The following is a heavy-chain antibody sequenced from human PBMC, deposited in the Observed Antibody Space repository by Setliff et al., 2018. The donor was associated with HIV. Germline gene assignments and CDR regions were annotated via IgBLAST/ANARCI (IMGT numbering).Heavy chain of an antibody. Sequence: GGSLRLSCAASGFTFSSYSMNWIRQAPGKGLEWVSYISSSSSYTHYADSVKGRFTISRDDSKNTLYLQMNSLRVEDTAVYYCATDCAVVGGTGSLDSWGQGTLVTVSS. D-gene: IGHD1-26*01. CDR2: ISSSSSYT. J-gene: IGHJ4*02. CDR1: GFTFSSYS. V-gene: IGHV3-21*04. CDR3: ATDCAVVGGTGSLDS.